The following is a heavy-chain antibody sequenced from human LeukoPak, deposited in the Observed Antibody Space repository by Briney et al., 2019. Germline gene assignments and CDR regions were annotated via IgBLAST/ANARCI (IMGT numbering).Heavy chain of an antibody. V-gene: IGHV4-61*01. CDR2: IYYSGST. Sequence: PSETLSLTCTVSGGSVSSGSYYWSWIRQPPGTGLEWIGYIYYSGSTNYNPSLKSRVTISVDTSKNQFSLKLSSVTAADTAVYYCARDRSGSSSLNAFDIWGQGTMVTVSS. J-gene: IGHJ3*02. CDR3: ARDRSGSSSLNAFDI. D-gene: IGHD3-10*01. CDR1: GGSVSSGSYY.